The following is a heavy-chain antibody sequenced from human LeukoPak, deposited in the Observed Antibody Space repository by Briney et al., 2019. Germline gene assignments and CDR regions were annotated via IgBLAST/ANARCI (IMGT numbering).Heavy chain of an antibody. CDR3: ARGLQIVVVITTDEQDAFDI. CDR2: INSDGSST. D-gene: IGHD3-22*01. Sequence: GGSLRLSCAASGFTFSRFWMHWVRQAPGKGLVWVSRINSDGSSTRYADSVKGRFTISRDNAKNSLYLQMNSLRAEDTAVYYCARGLQIVVVITTDEQDAFDIWGQGTMVTVSS. V-gene: IGHV3-74*01. J-gene: IGHJ3*02. CDR1: GFTFSRFW.